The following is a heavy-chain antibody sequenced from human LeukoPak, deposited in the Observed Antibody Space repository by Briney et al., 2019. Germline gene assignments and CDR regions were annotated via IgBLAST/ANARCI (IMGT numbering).Heavy chain of an antibody. Sequence: GESLEISCKGSGYSFTSYWIGWVRQMPGKGLEWMGIIYPDDSDTRYSPSFQGQVTISADKSISTAYPHWSSLKASDTAMYYCARQTYGDYVYDAFDIWGQGTMVTVSS. CDR1: GYSFTSYW. CDR2: IYPDDSDT. CDR3: ARQTYGDYVYDAFDI. V-gene: IGHV5-51*01. D-gene: IGHD4-17*01. J-gene: IGHJ3*02.